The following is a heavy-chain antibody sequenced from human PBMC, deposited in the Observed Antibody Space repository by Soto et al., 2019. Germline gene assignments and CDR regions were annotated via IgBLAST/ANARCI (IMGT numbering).Heavy chain of an antibody. J-gene: IGHJ6*02. CDR3: AGGVWSGYSSDCLGMDV. D-gene: IGHD3-3*01. CDR1: SGSFSGYY. V-gene: IGHV4-34*01. Sequence: PAETLSLTCAGYSGSFSGYYWNWLRQPPGKGLAWIGEINHSGSTNYNPSLKSRVTISVDTSKNHCSLKLNSVTAADTALYYFAGGVWSGYSSDCLGMDVWGQGATVTVSS. CDR2: INHSGST.